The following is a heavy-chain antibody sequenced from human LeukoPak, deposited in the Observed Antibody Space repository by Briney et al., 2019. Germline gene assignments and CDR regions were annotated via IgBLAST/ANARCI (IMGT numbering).Heavy chain of an antibody. J-gene: IGHJ4*02. Sequence: GGSLRLSWAASGFTFSSYSMNWVRQAPGKGLEWVSSISSSSSYIYYADSVKGRFTISRDNAKNSLYLQMNSLRAEDTAVYYCARYSSSWYYFDYWGQGTLVTVSS. V-gene: IGHV3-21*01. CDR3: ARYSSSWYYFDY. D-gene: IGHD6-13*01. CDR1: GFTFSSYS. CDR2: ISSSSSYI.